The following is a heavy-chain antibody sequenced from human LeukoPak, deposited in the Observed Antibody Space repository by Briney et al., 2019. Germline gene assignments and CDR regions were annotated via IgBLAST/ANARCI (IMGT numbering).Heavy chain of an antibody. CDR3: ARDQWVVALGTDF. J-gene: IGHJ4*02. Sequence: GGSLRLSCAASGFIFSSYAMHWVRQAPGKGLEWVAVISYDGRNKYYADSVKGRFTISRDDSKNTVYLQMNSLRAEDTAVYYCARDQWVVALGTDFWGQGTLVTVSS. V-gene: IGHV3-30*04. CDR2: ISYDGRNK. D-gene: IGHD6-19*01. CDR1: GFIFSSYA.